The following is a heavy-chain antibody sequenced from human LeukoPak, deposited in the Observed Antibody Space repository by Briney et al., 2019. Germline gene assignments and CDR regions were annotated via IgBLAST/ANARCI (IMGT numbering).Heavy chain of an antibody. D-gene: IGHD2-15*01. CDR1: GFTFSGSA. J-gene: IGHJ3*02. CDR2: IRSKANSYAT. V-gene: IGHV3-73*01. Sequence: GGSLILSCAASGFTFSGSAMHWVRQASGKGLEWVGRIRSKANSYATAYAASVKGRFTISRDDSKNTAYLQMNSLKTEDTAVYYCTRRDCSGGSCYSKAFDIWGQGTMVTVSA. CDR3: TRRDCSGGSCYSKAFDI.